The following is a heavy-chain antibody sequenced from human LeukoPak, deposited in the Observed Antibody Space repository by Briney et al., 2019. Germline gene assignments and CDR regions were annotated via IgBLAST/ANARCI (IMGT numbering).Heavy chain of an antibody. CDR2: ISGSGGGT. D-gene: IGHD3-10*01. CDR3: AKDRGKILWFGELYSGLDY. Sequence: GGTQRLSCAASGFTFSSYGMSWVRQAPGKGLEWVSAISGSGGGTYYADSVKGRFTISRDNSKSTLYLQMNSLRAEDTAVYYCAKDRGKILWFGELYSGLDYWGQGTLVTVSS. J-gene: IGHJ4*02. V-gene: IGHV3-23*01. CDR1: GFTFSSYG.